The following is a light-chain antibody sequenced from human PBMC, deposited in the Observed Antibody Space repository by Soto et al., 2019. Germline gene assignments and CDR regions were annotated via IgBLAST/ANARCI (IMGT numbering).Light chain of an antibody. CDR3: QQRSDWPIT. V-gene: IGKV3-11*01. Sequence: EIVLTQSPANLSLSPGERASLSCRASQSISNSLSWYQEIPGQAPRLLIYDASNRATGIPARFSGSGSGTDFTLTISSLEPEDFAVYYCQQRSDWPITLGQGTRLEIK. J-gene: IGKJ5*01. CDR2: DAS. CDR1: QSISNS.